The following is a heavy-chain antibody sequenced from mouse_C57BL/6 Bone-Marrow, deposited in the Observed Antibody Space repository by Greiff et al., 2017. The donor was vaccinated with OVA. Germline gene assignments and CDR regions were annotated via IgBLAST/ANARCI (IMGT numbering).Heavy chain of an antibody. V-gene: IGHV5-4*01. D-gene: IGHD4-1*01. CDR1: GFTFSSYA. CDR3: ARDDWDWYFDV. J-gene: IGHJ1*03. CDR2: ISDGGSYT. Sequence: DVHLVESGGGLVKPGGSLKLSCAASGFTFSSYAMSWVRQTPEKRLEWVATISDGGSYTYYPDNVKGRFTISRDNAKNNLYLQMSHLKSEDTAMYYCARDDWDWYFDVWGTGTTVTVSS.